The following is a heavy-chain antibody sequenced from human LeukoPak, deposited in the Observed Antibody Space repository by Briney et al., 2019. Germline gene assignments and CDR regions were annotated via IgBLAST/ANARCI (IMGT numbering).Heavy chain of an antibody. V-gene: IGHV1-69*04. CDR1: GGTFSSYA. CDR3: ARVSPRDGDLFTMGFDP. J-gene: IGHJ5*02. D-gene: IGHD4-17*01. Sequence: SVKVSCKASGGTFSSYAISWVRQAPGQGLEWMGRIIPILGIANYAQKFQGRVTITADKSTSTAYMELSSLRSEDTAVYYCARVSPRDGDLFTMGFDPWGQGTLVTVSS. CDR2: IIPILGIA.